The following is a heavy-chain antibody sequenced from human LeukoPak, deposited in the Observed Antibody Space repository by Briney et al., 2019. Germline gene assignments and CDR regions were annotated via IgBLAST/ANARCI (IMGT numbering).Heavy chain of an antibody. Sequence: GGSLRLSCAVSGITLSNYGMSWVRQAPGKGLEWVAGISDSGGRTNYADSVKGRFTISRDNPKNTLYLQMNSLRAEDTAVYFCAKRGVVIRVILVGFHREAYYFDSWGQGALVTVSS. CDR3: AKRGVVIRVILVGFHREAYYFDS. CDR1: GITLSNYG. CDR2: ISDSGGRT. D-gene: IGHD3-22*01. J-gene: IGHJ4*02. V-gene: IGHV3-23*01.